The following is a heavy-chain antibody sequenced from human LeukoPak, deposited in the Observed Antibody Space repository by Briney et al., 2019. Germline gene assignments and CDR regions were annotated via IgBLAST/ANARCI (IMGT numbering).Heavy chain of an antibody. J-gene: IGHJ6*03. CDR2: IYYSGST. V-gene: IGHV4-59*12. CDR1: GGSISSYY. CDR3: ARRADHFYYYTDV. D-gene: IGHD3-10*01. Sequence: SETLSLTCTVSGGSISSYYWNWLRQPPGKGLEWIGYIYYSGSTNYNPSLKSRVTIAVDTSKNQFSVRMTSVTAADTAVYYCARRADHFYYYTDVWGKGTTVTVSS.